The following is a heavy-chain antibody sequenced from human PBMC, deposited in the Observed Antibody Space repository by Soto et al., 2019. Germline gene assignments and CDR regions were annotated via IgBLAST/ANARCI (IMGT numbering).Heavy chain of an antibody. V-gene: IGHV4-30-2*01. Sequence: PSETLSLTWAVSGGYVTSGNDAWSWLRQPPGEGLEWIGYIYHSGNTYYNPSLRSRVTISLDRSKNQFSLMLNSVTAADTAVYYCARAGLSSRYYYFDYWGQGSLVTVSS. CDR2: IYHSGNT. J-gene: IGHJ4*02. CDR3: ARAGLSSRYYYFDY. D-gene: IGHD1-26*01. CDR1: GGYVTSGNDA.